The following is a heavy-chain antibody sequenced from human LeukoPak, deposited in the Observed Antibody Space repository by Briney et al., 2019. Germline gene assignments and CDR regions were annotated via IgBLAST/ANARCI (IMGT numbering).Heavy chain of an antibody. CDR2: ISGSGGST. CDR3: AKGSWGYSYGIYYYYYYMDV. D-gene: IGHD5-18*01. J-gene: IGHJ6*03. CDR1: GFTFSSYG. Sequence: PGGSLRLSCAASGFTFSSYGMSWVRQAPGKGLEWVSAISGSGGSTYYADSVKGRFTISRDNSKNTLYLQMNSLRAEDTAVYYCAKGSWGYSYGIYYYYYYMDVWGKGTTVTVSS. V-gene: IGHV3-23*01.